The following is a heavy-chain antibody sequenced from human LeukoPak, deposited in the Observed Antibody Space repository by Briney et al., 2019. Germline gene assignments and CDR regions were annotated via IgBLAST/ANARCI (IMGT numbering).Heavy chain of an antibody. CDR1: GFTFSSYA. Sequence: GGSLRLSCAASGFTFSSYAMSWVRQAPGKGLEWISAISGSGGSTYYADSVKGRFTISRDNSKNTLYLQMNSLRAEDTAVYYCAKWKYYDFWSGYFDYWGQGTLVTVSS. CDR3: AKWKYYDFWSGYFDY. D-gene: IGHD3-3*01. CDR2: ISGSGGST. J-gene: IGHJ4*02. V-gene: IGHV3-23*01.